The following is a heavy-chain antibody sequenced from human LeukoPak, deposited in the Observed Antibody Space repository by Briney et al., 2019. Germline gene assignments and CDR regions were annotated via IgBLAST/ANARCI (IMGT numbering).Heavy chain of an antibody. CDR3: ARGGANYAFDI. CDR2: IYYSGST. V-gene: IGHV4-61*01. D-gene: IGHD1-26*01. J-gene: IGHJ3*02. CDR1: GGSVSSSNYY. Sequence: SETLSLTCTVSGGSVSSSNYYWSWIRQPPGKGLEWIGYIYYSGSTNYNPSLKSRITISADTSKNQFSLKLSSVTAADTAVYYCARGGANYAFDIWGQGTMVTVSS.